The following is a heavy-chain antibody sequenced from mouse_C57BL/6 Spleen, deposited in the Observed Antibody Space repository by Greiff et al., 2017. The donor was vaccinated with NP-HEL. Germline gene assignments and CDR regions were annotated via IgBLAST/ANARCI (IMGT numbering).Heavy chain of an antibody. V-gene: IGHV1-61*01. CDR3: AIDYDGDAMDY. CDR2: IYPSDSET. D-gene: IGHD2-4*01. CDR1: GYTFTSYW. Sequence: VQLQQPGAELVRPGSSVKLSCKASGYTFTSYWMAWVKQRPGQGLEWIGNIYPSDSETHYNQKFKDKATLTVDKSSSTAYMQLSSLTSEDSAVYYCAIDYDGDAMDYWGQGTSVTVSS. J-gene: IGHJ4*01.